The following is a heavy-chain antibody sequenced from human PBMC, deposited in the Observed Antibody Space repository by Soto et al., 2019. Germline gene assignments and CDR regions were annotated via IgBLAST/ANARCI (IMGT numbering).Heavy chain of an antibody. CDR1: GGSISSSSYY. J-gene: IGHJ6*02. D-gene: IGHD3-3*01. Sequence: PSETLSLTCTVSGGSISSSSYYWGWIRQPPGKGLEWIGSIYYSGSTYYNPSLKSRVTISVDTSKNQFSLKLGSVTAADTAVYYCASYGGLRFLGLTRLYYYYGMDVWGQGTTVTVSS. V-gene: IGHV4-39*01. CDR3: ASYGGLRFLGLTRLYYYYGMDV. CDR2: IYYSGST.